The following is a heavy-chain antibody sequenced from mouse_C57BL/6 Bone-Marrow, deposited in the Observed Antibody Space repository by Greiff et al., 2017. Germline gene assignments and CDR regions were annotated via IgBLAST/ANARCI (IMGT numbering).Heavy chain of an antibody. CDR1: GFNIKDDY. V-gene: IGHV14-4*01. CDR2: IDPENGDT. J-gene: IGHJ3*01. Sequence: DVQLQESGAELMRPGASVKSSCTASGFNIKDDYMHWVKQRPEQGLEWIGWIDPENGDTEYASKFQGKATITADTSSNTAYLQLSSLTSEDTAVYYCTTWAPFAYWGQGTLVTVSA. CDR3: TTWAPFAY.